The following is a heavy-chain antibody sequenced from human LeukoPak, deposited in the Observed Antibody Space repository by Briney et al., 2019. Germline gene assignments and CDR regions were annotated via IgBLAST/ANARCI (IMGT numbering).Heavy chain of an antibody. V-gene: IGHV4-39*01. D-gene: IGHD6-19*01. J-gene: IGHJ4*02. CDR1: GDSVSRSSHY. CDR3: ARHSFGSGWYSPFDS. CDR2: MFSSMTT. Sequence: SETLPLTCTVSGDSVSRSSHYWGWIRQSPGKVLEWIGSMFSSMTTHYSPSLKSRVTISVDTSKNQFSLKLSSVAAADTAVYYCARHSFGSGWYSPFDSWGQGTLVTVSS.